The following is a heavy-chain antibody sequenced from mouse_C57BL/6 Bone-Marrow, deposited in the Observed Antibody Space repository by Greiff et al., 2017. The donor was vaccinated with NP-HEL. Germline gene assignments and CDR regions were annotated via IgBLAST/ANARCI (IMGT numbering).Heavy chain of an antibody. Sequence: EVQLQQSGGDLVKPGGSLKLSCAASGFTFSSYGMSWVRQTPDKRLEWVATISSGGSYTYYPDSVKGRFTISRDNAKNTLYLQMSSLKSEDTAMYYCARQGSFAYWGQGTLVTVSA. CDR1: GFTFSSYG. J-gene: IGHJ3*01. CDR3: ARQGSFAY. V-gene: IGHV5-6*01. CDR2: ISSGGSYT.